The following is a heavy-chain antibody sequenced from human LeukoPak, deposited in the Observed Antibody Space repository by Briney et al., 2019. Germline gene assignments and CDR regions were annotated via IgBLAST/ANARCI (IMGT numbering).Heavy chain of an antibody. CDR2: ISYDGSNK. CDR1: RFTFSSYG. V-gene: IGHV3-30*18. J-gene: IGHJ6*02. Sequence: WGSLRLSCAASRFTFSSYGMHWVRQAPGKGLEWVAVISYDGSNKYYADSVKGRFTISRDNSKNTLYLQMNSLRAEDTAVYYCAKDWSYSSGFWRYYYYGMDVWGQGTTVTVSS. D-gene: IGHD6-19*01. CDR3: AKDWSYSSGFWRYYYYGMDV.